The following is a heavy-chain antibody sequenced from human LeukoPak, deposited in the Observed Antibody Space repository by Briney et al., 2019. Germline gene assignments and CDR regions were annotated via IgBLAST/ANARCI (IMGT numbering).Heavy chain of an antibody. Sequence: GGSLRLSCAASGFTFSSYGMHWVRQAPGKGLEWVAFIRYDGSNKYYADSVKGRFTISRDNSKNTLYLQMNSLRAEDTAVYYCARASIGYYQVWGSDYWGQGTLVTVSS. CDR3: ARASIGYYQVWGSDY. CDR2: IRYDGSNK. V-gene: IGHV3-30*02. CDR1: GFTFSSYG. D-gene: IGHD3-22*01. J-gene: IGHJ4*02.